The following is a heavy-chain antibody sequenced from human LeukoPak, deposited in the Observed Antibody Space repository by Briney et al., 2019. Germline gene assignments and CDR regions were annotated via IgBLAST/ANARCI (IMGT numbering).Heavy chain of an antibody. D-gene: IGHD3-22*01. V-gene: IGHV1-69*13. CDR2: IIPIFGTA. Sequence: SVKVSCKASGGTFSSYAISWVRQAPGQGLEWMGGIIPIFGTANYAQKFQGRVTITADESTSTAYMELSSLRSEDTAVYYCARDRDDSSGYYRETLFDYWGQGTLVTVSS. CDR1: GGTFSSYA. CDR3: ARDRDDSSGYYRETLFDY. J-gene: IGHJ4*02.